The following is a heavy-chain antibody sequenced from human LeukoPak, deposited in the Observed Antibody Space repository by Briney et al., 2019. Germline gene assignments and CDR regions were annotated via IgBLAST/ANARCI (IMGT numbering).Heavy chain of an antibody. V-gene: IGHV3-7*01. J-gene: IGHJ3*02. D-gene: IGHD3-22*01. CDR1: GFTFSSYW. Sequence: GGSLRLSCAASGFTFSSYWMSWVRQAPRKGLEWVANIKQDGSEKYYVDSVKGRFTISRDNAKNSLYLQMNSLRAEDTAVYYCATTYYYDSSGPWGAFDIWGQGTMVTVSS. CDR2: IKQDGSEK. CDR3: ATTYYYDSSGPWGAFDI.